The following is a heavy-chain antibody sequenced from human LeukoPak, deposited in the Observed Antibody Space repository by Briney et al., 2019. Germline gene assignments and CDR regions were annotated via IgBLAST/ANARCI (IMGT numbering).Heavy chain of an antibody. CDR3: ARERPSLARHLSNYIGTDYYYYMDV. V-gene: IGHV3-53*01. Sequence: PGGSLRLSCAASGFTVSSNYMSWVRQAPGKGLEWVSVIYSGGSTYYADSVKGRFTISRDNSKNTLYLQMNSLRAEDTAVYYCARERPSLARHLSNYIGTDYYYYMDVWGKGTTVTVSS. CDR2: IYSGGST. J-gene: IGHJ6*03. D-gene: IGHD4-11*01. CDR1: GFTVSSNY.